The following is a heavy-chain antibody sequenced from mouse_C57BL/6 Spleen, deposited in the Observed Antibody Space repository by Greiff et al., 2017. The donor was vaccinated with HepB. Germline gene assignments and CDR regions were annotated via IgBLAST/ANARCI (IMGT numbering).Heavy chain of an antibody. CDR1: GYTFTSYW. V-gene: IGHV1-69*01. CDR2: IDPSDSYT. D-gene: IGHD3-3*01. CDR3: ARKELRGFAY. Sequence: QVQLQHPGAELVMPGASVKLSCKASGYTFTSYWMHWVKQRPGQGLEWIGEIDPSDSYTNYNQKFKGKSTLTVDKSSSTAYMQLSSLTSEDSAVYYCARKELRGFAYWGQGTLVTVSA. J-gene: IGHJ3*01.